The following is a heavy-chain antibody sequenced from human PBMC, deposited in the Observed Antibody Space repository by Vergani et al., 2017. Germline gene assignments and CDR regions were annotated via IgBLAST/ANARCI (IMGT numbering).Heavy chain of an antibody. D-gene: IGHD2-2*01. V-gene: IGHV3-21*01. CDR1: GFTFSSYS. CDR3: AKSGVGYCSSTSCYHYYGMDV. Sequence: VQLVESGGGLVKPGGSLRLSCAASGFTFSSYSMNWVRQAPGKGLEWVSSISSSSSYIYYADSVKGRFTISRDNAKNSLYLQMNSLRAEDTAVYYCAKSGVGYCSSTSCYHYYGMDVWGQGTTVTVSS. J-gene: IGHJ6*02. CDR2: ISSSSSYI.